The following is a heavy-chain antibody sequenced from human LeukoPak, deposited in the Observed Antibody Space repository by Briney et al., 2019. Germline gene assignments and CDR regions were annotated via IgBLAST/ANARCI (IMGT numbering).Heavy chain of an antibody. CDR2: ISGSGGST. Sequence: GGSLRLSCAASGFTFSSYAMSWVRQAPGKGLEWVSAISGSGGSTYYADSVKGRFTISRDNSKNTLYLQMNSLRAEDTAVYYCAKDLNMEVDYGVYFDYWGQGTLVTVSS. D-gene: IGHD4-17*01. V-gene: IGHV3-23*01. CDR1: GFTFSSYA. CDR3: AKDLNMEVDYGVYFDY. J-gene: IGHJ4*02.